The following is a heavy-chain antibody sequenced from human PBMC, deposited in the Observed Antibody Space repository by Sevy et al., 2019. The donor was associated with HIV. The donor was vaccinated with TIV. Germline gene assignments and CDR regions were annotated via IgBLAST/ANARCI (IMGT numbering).Heavy chain of an antibody. V-gene: IGHV5-51*01. CDR2: IYPGDSDT. Sequence: GESLKISCKGSGYTFTDYWIVWVRQMPGKGLEWMGIIYPGDSDTTYSPSLQGQVTISADKSISTTYLKWSSLKASDTAMYYCARGARGTLPSYYYYGMDVWGLGTTVTVSS. CDR3: ARGARGTLPSYYYYGMDV. CDR1: GYTFTDYW. D-gene: IGHD1-1*01. J-gene: IGHJ6*02.